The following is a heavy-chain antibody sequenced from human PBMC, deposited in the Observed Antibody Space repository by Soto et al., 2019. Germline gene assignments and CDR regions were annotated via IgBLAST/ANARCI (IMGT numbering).Heavy chain of an antibody. J-gene: IGHJ6*02. CDR3: AIYRVKVVTTYYYYYGMDV. V-gene: IGHV1-69*10. CDR1: GGTFSSYA. Sequence: SVKVSCKASGGTFSSYAISWVRQAPGQGLEWMGGIIPILGIANYAQKFQGRVTITADKSTSTAYMELSSLRSEDTAVYYCAIYRVKVVTTYYYYYGMDVWGQGTTVTVSS. CDR2: IIPILGIA. D-gene: IGHD2-21*02.